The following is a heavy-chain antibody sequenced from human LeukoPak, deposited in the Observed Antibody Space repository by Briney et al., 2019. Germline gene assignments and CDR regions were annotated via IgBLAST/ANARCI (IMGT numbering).Heavy chain of an antibody. CDR3: AKWYYYDSSGYYHPLDY. CDR1: GFTFSSYG. V-gene: IGHV3-23*01. D-gene: IGHD3-22*01. Sequence: GGSLRLSCAASGFTFSSYGMSWVRQAPGKGLEWVSAISGSGGSTYYADSVKGRFTISRDNSKNTLYLQMNSLRAEDTAVYYCAKWYYYDSSGYYHPLDYWGQGTLVTVSS. J-gene: IGHJ4*02. CDR2: ISGSGGST.